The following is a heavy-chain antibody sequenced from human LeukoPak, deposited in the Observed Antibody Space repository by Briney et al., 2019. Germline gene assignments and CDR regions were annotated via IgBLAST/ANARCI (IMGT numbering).Heavy chain of an antibody. V-gene: IGHV1-69*04. J-gene: IGHJ4*02. CDR3: ASTPSPGPTESGYY. D-gene: IGHD1-14*01. CDR1: GGTFSSYA. CDR2: IIPILGIA. Sequence: ALVKVSCKASGGTFSSYAISWVRQAPGQGLEWMGRIIPILGIANYAQKFQGRVTITADKSTSTAYMELSSLRSEDTAVYYCASTPSPGPTESGYYWGQGTLVTVSS.